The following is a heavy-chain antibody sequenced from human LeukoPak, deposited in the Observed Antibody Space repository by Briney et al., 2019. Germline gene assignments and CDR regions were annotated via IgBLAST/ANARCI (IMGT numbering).Heavy chain of an antibody. J-gene: IGHJ3*02. V-gene: IGHV3-73*01. D-gene: IGHD2-15*01. Sequence: GGSLTLSCAASGFTFSGSAMHWVRQASGKGLEWVGRISSKANSYATAYAASVKGRFTISRDDSKNTAYLQMNSLKTEDTAVYYCTRCSGGSCYNLGGAFDTWGQGTMVTVSS. CDR2: ISSKANSYAT. CDR1: GFTFSGSA. CDR3: TRCSGGSCYNLGGAFDT.